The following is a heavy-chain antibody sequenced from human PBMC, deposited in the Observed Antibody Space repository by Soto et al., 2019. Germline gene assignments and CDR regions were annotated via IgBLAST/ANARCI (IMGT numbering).Heavy chain of an antibody. V-gene: IGHV5-51*01. D-gene: IGHD3-10*01. CDR3: ARRSGYHYGSGKYSGLDV. CDR2: IYPGDSDT. CDR1: GYTLTNNW. Sequence: SLKISCKGSGYTLTNNWVVVVRQMPGKGLVWMGIIYPGDSDTRYSPSFQGQVTISVDKSIATAYLQWSSLKASDTAMYYCARRSGYHYGSGKYSGLDVWGQGTTVTVSS. J-gene: IGHJ6*02.